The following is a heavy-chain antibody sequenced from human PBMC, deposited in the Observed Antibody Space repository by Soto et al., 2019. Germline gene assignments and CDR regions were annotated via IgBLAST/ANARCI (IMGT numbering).Heavy chain of an antibody. Sequence: GASVKVSCKASGGTLSSYAISWVRQAPGQGLEWMGGLIPIFGTANYAQKFQGRVTITADESTRTAYMELSSLRSEDTAVYYCARGGRDYDSSGYQIAFDSCGQGTLVTVSS. D-gene: IGHD3-22*01. J-gene: IGHJ4*02. CDR2: LIPIFGTA. CDR1: GGTLSSYA. V-gene: IGHV1-69*13. CDR3: ARGGRDYDSSGYQIAFDS.